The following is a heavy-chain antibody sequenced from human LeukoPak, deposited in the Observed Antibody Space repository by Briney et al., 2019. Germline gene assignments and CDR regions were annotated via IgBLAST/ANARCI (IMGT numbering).Heavy chain of an antibody. Sequence: GGSLRLSCAASGFTFSSYSMNWVRQAPGKGLEWVSSISSSSSYIYYADSVKGRFTISRDNAKNSLYLQMNSLRAEDTAVYYCARDRGARIVVVVAATPYYGMDVWGQGTTVTVSS. V-gene: IGHV3-21*01. CDR3: ARDRGARIVVVVAATPYYGMDV. D-gene: IGHD2-15*01. CDR2: ISSSSSYI. CDR1: GFTFSSYS. J-gene: IGHJ6*02.